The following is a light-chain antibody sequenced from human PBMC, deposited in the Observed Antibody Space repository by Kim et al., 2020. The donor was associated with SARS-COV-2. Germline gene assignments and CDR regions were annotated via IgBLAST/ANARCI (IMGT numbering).Light chain of an antibody. V-gene: IGLV2-14*03. CDR2: DDI. CDR3: SSYTTSNTLV. Sequence: QSVLTQPASVSGSPGQSITISCTGTSSDVGVYNFVYWYQQHTGKAPKVLIYDDINRPSGVSNRFSGSKSGDTASLTISGLQAEDEADYYCSSYTTSNTLVFGGGTQLTVL. CDR1: SSDVGVYNF. J-gene: IGLJ3*02.